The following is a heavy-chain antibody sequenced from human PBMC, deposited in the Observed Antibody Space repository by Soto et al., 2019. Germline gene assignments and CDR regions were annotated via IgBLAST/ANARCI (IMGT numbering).Heavy chain of an antibody. Sequence: GGSLRLSCAASGFTFSSYAMNWVRQPPGKGLEWVSGINDRGRSTYYADSVKGRFTISRDNAKNSLYLQMSSLRAEDTAVYFCARSSGWTGDYWGQGILVTVSS. V-gene: IGHV3-23*01. D-gene: IGHD3-10*01. CDR1: GFTFSSYA. CDR3: ARSSGWTGDY. J-gene: IGHJ4*02. CDR2: INDRGRST.